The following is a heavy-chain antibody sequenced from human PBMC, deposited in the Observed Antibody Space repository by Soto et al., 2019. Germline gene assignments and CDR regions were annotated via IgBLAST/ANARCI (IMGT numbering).Heavy chain of an antibody. D-gene: IGHD3-10*01. J-gene: IGHJ3*02. Sequence: SETLSLTCTVSGGSVSSGSYYWSWIRQPPGKGLEWIGHIYYSGSTNYNPSLKSRVTISVDTSKNQFSLKLSSVTAADTAVYYCARDRGTMVRGVRHDAFDIWGQGTMVTVSS. V-gene: IGHV4-61*01. CDR1: GGSVSSGSYY. CDR2: IYYSGST. CDR3: ARDRGTMVRGVRHDAFDI.